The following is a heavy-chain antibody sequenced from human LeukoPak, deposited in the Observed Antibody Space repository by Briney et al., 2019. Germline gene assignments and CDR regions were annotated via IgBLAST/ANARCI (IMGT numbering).Heavy chain of an antibody. V-gene: IGHV3-7*01. D-gene: IGHD6-13*01. CDR3: AREGRQQLATNAFDI. J-gene: IGHJ3*02. CDR2: IKQDGSEK. CDR1: GFTFSSYW. Sequence: GGSLRLSCAASGFTFSSYWMSWVRQAPGKGLEWVANIKQDGSEKYYVDSVKGRFTISRDNAKNSLYLQMNSLRAEDTAVYYCAREGRQQLATNAFDIWGQGTMVTVSS.